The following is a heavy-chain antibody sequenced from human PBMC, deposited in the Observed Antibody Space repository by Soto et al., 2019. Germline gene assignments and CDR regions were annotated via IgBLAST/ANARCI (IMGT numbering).Heavy chain of an antibody. J-gene: IGHJ5*01. CDR1: GYTFTGYY. D-gene: IGHD1-26*01. Sequence: ASVKVSCKASGYTFTGYYMHWVRQAPGQGLEWMGWINPNSGGTNYAQKFQGWVTMTRDTSISTAYMELRSVTAADTAVYYCERHYPGHPFFASCGQGALVTGSA. CDR2: INPNSGGT. V-gene: IGHV1-2*04. CDR3: ERHYPGHPFFAS.